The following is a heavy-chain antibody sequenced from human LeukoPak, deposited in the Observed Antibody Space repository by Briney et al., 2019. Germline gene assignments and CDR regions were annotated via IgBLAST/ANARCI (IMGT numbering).Heavy chain of an antibody. J-gene: IGHJ4*02. D-gene: IGHD5-18*01. Sequence: SETLSLTCSVSGDSISTYHWNWIRKPPGKGLEWIGYMQSTGNSNYNPSLKNRVNIFVDMSKNQFVLNLRSVTAADTAVYYCARDKRHSYGPYFDTWGQGMLVTVSS. CDR2: MQSTGNS. V-gene: IGHV4-59*01. CDR3: ARDKRHSYGPYFDT. CDR1: GDSISTYH.